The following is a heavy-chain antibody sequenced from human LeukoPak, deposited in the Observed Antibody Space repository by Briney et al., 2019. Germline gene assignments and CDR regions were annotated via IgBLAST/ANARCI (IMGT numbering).Heavy chain of an antibody. CDR1: GGSFSGYY. D-gene: IGHD2-21*02. CDR2: INHSGST. Sequence: PSETLSLTCAVYGGSFSGYYWSWIRQPPGKGLEWIGEINHSGSTNYNPSLKSRVTISVDTSKNQFSLKLSSVTAADTAVYYCARGLIAYCGGDCYSGNWFDPWGQGTLVTVSS. V-gene: IGHV4-34*09. CDR3: ARGLIAYCGGDCYSGNWFDP. J-gene: IGHJ5*02.